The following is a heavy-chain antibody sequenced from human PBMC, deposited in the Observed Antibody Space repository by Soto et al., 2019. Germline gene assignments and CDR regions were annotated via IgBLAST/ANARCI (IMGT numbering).Heavy chain of an antibody. CDR3: AREPPFPSYCSSPSCYGDYFDY. D-gene: IGHD2-2*01. CDR2: IYYSGST. J-gene: IGHJ4*02. Sequence: SETLSLTCTVSGCSISSGAYYWSWVRQPPGKGLEWIGYIYYSGSTYYNPSLKSRVTISVDTSKNQFSLRAEDTAVYYCAREPPFPSYCSSPSCYGDYFDYWGQGTLVTVSS. CDR1: GCSISSGAYY. V-gene: IGHV4-30-4*02.